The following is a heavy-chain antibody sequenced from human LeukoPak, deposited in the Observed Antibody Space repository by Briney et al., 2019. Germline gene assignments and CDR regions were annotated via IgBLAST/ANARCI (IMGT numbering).Heavy chain of an antibody. D-gene: IGHD4-11*01. CDR1: GVSISTYY. Sequence: PSETLSLTCSVSGVSISTYYWIWIRQPPAKGLEWMGFFSYSGSTKYNPSLKSRVTMSVDTSKNQFSLKLNSVTAADTAVYYCARHERMTTYDYWGQGTLVTVSS. CDR3: ARHERMTTYDY. V-gene: IGHV4-59*01. J-gene: IGHJ4*02. CDR2: FSYSGST.